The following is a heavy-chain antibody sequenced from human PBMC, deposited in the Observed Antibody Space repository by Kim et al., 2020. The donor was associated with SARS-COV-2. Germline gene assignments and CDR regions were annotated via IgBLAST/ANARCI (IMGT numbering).Heavy chain of an antibody. V-gene: IGHV1-8*01. D-gene: IGHD2-15*01. CDR3: ARCARSGGSCFAKNWFDP. J-gene: IGHJ5*02. CDR2: MNPNSGNT. CDR1: GYTFTSYD. Sequence: ASVKVSCKASGYTFTSYDINWVRQATGQGLEWMGWMNPNSGNTGYAQKFQGRVTMTSNTSISTAYMELSSLRSEDTAVYYCARCARSGGSCFAKNWFDPWGQGTLVTVSS.